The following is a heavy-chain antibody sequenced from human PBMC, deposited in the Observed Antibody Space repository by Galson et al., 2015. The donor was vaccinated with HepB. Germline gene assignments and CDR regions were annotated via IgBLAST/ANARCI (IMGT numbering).Heavy chain of an antibody. D-gene: IGHD3-10*01. V-gene: IGHV3-11*05. CDR1: GFTFSDYY. Sequence: SLRLSCAASGFTFSDYYMSWIRQAPGKGLEWVSYISSNSIHTNYADSLKGRITISRDNAKNSLYLQMNSLRAEDTAIYYCARVKRGEWYSFYYYGMDVWGQGTTVTVSS. J-gene: IGHJ6*02. CDR2: ISSNSIHT. CDR3: ARVKRGEWYSFYYYGMDV.